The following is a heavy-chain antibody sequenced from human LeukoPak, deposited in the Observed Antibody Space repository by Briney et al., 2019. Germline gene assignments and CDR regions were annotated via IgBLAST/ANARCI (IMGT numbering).Heavy chain of an antibody. D-gene: IGHD3-10*02. CDR3: GVFDRYFDL. V-gene: IGHV3-7*01. CDR2: IKQDGSEK. J-gene: IGHJ2*01. CDR1: GITFSSYW. Sequence: AGGSLRLSCAASGITFSSYWMSWVRQAPGKGLEWVANIKQDGSEKYYVDSVKGRFTISRDNAKNSLNLQMNSLRAEDTAVYYCGVFDRYFDLWGRGTLVTVSS.